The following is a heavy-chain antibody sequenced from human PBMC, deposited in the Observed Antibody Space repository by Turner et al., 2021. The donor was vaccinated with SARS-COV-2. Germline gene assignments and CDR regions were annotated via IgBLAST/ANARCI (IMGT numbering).Heavy chain of an antibody. J-gene: IGHJ6*02. CDR1: NGSISKSGSY. V-gene: IGHV4-39*01. D-gene: IGHD4-4*01. CDR2: VYYRGGT. Sequence: QVRLQESGSGLVKPSETLSLTCSVSNGSISKSGSYWGWIRQPPGKGRVWIGRVYYRGGTNHNPSLKSRVTISVDTSKNQFSLKLSSVTAADTAVYYCATETVTERKYNYYCMDVWGQGTTVTVSS. CDR3: ATETVTERKYNYYCMDV.